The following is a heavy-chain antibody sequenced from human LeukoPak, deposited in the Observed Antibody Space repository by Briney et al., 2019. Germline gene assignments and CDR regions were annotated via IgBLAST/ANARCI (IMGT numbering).Heavy chain of an antibody. Sequence: ASVKVSCKASGYTFTSYDINWVRQATGQGLEWMGIINPSGGSTSYAQKFQGRVTMTRDTSTSTVYMELSSLRSEDTAVYYCARYGNWFDPWGQGTLVTVSS. CDR1: GYTFTSYD. J-gene: IGHJ5*02. V-gene: IGHV1-46*01. CDR3: ARYGNWFDP. CDR2: INPSGGST. D-gene: IGHD4-17*01.